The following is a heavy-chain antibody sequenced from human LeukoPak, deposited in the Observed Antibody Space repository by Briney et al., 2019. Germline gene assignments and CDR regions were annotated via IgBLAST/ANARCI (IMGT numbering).Heavy chain of an antibody. D-gene: IGHD3-3*01. J-gene: IGHJ5*02. CDR1: GFTFSDYW. V-gene: IGHV3-7*01. CDR2: INQDGNEK. Sequence: GGSLRLSCVASGFTFSDYWMSWVRQAPGKGLEWVANINQDGNEKYYADSVKGRFTISRDNAKKSLYLQMNSLRAEDTAVYYCARDAEVGTLFGVLSRYNWFDPWGQGALVTVSS. CDR3: ARDAEVGTLFGVLSRYNWFDP.